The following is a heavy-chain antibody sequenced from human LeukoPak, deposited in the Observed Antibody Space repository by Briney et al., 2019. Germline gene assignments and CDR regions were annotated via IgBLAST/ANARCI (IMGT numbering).Heavy chain of an antibody. V-gene: IGHV4-59*11. CDR3: GRDALVGYFSYYYMDV. D-gene: IGHD2-15*01. Sequence: SETLSLTCTVSGGAITSHYWTWIRQSPVKGLEWIGDISNSGSTSYNPSLKSRVTISIDTSKNQFSLKLSSVTGADTAVYYCGRDALVGYFSYYYMDVWGKGTTVTVSS. J-gene: IGHJ6*03. CDR2: ISNSGST. CDR1: GGAITSHY.